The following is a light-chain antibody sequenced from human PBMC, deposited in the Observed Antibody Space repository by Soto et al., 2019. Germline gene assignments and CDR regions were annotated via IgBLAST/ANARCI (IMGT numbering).Light chain of an antibody. J-gene: IGLJ1*01. CDR2: GVT. V-gene: IGLV2-14*01. CDR3: SSFTTSYFYV. Sequence: QAVRTQPASESGSPGEAITISCTGSGSDIGAYNYVSWYQQHPGKAPKLLIHGVTRRPSGVSSRFSASKSAYTASLTISGLQAEDEANYYCSSFTTSYFYVFGPGTKVTVL. CDR1: GSDIGAYNY.